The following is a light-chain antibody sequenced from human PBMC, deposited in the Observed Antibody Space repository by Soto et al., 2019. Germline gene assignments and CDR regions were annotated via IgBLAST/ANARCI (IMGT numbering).Light chain of an antibody. CDR3: QQLNSYLPFT. CDR2: AAS. CDR1: QGISSY. V-gene: IGKV1-9*01. Sequence: DIQLTQSPSFLSASVGDRVTITCRASQGISSYLAWYQQKPGKAPKLLIYAASTLQSGVPSRFSGSGSGTEFTLPISSLQPEDFATYYCQQLNSYLPFTFGPGTKVDIK. J-gene: IGKJ3*01.